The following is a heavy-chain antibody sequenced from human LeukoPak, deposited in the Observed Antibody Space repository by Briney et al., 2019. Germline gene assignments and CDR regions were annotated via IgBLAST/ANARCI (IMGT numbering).Heavy chain of an antibody. V-gene: IGHV1-8*01. J-gene: IGHJ4*02. CDR3: ARASREGAFDY. D-gene: IGHD1-26*01. CDR1: GFTFTSYD. Sequence: ASVKVSCKASGFTFTSYDINWVRQASGQGLEWMGWMNPNNGNTGYAQKFQGRVTMTRDTSTSTVYMELSSLRSEDTAVYYCARASREGAFDYWGQGTLVTVSS. CDR2: MNPNNGNT.